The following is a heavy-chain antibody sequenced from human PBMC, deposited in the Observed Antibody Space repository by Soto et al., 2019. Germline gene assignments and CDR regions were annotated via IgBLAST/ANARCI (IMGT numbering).Heavy chain of an antibody. CDR3: AKDLYYYDFSLDDS. V-gene: IGHV3-30*04. D-gene: IGHD3-16*01. Sequence: PGGSLRLSCTGSGFTFSSYAMHWVRLAPGKGLEWVAVVSYDGSIENYADSVRGRFTISRDNSKNTVLLQMNSLRVEDTAVYYCAKDLYYYDFSLDDSWGQGTLVTVS. CDR2: VSYDGSIE. J-gene: IGHJ5*02. CDR1: GFTFSSYA.